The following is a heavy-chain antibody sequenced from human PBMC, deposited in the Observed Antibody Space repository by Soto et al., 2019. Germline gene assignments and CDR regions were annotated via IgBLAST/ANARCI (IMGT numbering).Heavy chain of an antibody. CDR1: GGSFSGYY. J-gene: IGHJ4*02. CDR2: INHSGST. V-gene: IGHV4-34*01. D-gene: IGHD3-9*01. CDR3: ARGPLRYFDWLPDT. Sequence: ETLSLTCAVYGGSFSGYYWSWIRQPPGKGLEWIGEINHSGSTNYNPSLKSRVTISVDTSKNQFSLKLSSVTAADTAVYYCARGPLRYFDWLPDTWGQGTLVTVSS.